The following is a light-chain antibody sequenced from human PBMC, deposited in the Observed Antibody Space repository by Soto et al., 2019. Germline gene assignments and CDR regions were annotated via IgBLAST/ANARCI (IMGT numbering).Light chain of an antibody. J-gene: IGLJ1*01. CDR2: DVS. V-gene: IGLV2-11*01. CDR1: SSDVGGYRY. CDR3: CSYAGSYTYV. Sequence: QSVLTQPRSVSGSPGQSVTISCTGTSSDVGGYRYVSWYQQHPGKAPKLIIYDVSKRPSGVPDRFSGSKSGNTASLTISGLQAEDEADYCCCSYAGSYTYVFGSGTKLTVL.